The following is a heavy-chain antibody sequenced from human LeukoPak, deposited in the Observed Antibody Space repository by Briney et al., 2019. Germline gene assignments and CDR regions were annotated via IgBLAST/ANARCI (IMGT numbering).Heavy chain of an antibody. V-gene: IGHV3-21*01. D-gene: IGHD4-23*01. CDR3: ARDRGGYFDY. Sequence: GGSLRLSCAASGFTFSSYAMSWVRQAPGKGLEGVSSISSSSSYIYYADSVKGRFTISRDTAKTSLYLQMNSLRAEATAVYYCARDRGGYFDYWGQGTLVTVSS. J-gene: IGHJ4*02. CDR2: ISSSSSYI. CDR1: GFTFSSYA.